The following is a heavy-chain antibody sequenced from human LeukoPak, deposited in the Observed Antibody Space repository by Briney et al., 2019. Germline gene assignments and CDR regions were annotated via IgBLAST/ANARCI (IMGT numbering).Heavy chain of an antibody. V-gene: IGHV4-39*01. D-gene: IGHD3-22*01. J-gene: IGHJ1*01. Sequence: SETLSLTCSVSGDSVSRSDSYWDWIRQPPGKGLEWIGTIYHSGRTYYSPSLKSRVTMSVDPSNSQFSLNLRSVAAADAAVYYCARRRYYDGSGYLEWGQGTLLSVSS. CDR1: GDSVSRSDSY. CDR3: ARRRYYDGSGYLE. CDR2: IYHSGRT.